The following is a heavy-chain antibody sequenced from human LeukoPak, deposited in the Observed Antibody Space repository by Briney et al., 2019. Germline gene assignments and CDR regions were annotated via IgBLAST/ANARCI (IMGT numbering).Heavy chain of an antibody. CDR3: ARWSFAGIHLFPFDY. CDR2: IYYSGST. Sequence: KPSETLALMYTVSVDLNRRHYWRCMRQPPGKGLEWIGYIYYSGSTNYNPSLKSRVTISVDTSKNQFSVKLSSVTAADTAVYYCARWSFAGIHLFPFDYWGQGTLVTVSS. V-gene: IGHV4-59*11. J-gene: IGHJ4*02. D-gene: IGHD3-16*01. CDR1: VDLNRRHY.